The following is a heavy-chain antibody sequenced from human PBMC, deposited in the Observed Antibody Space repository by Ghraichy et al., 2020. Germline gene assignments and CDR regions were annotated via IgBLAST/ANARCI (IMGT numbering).Heavy chain of an antibody. CDR3: ATTDYGEDAEYFQH. V-gene: IGHV3-30*03. CDR1: GFTFSSYG. CDR2: ISYDGSNK. D-gene: IGHD4-17*01. Sequence: GGSLRLSCAASGFTFSSYGMHWVRQAPGKGLEWVAVISYDGSNKYYADSVKGRFTISRDNSKNTLYLQMNSLRAEDTAVYYCATTDYGEDAEYFQHWGQGTLVTVSS. J-gene: IGHJ1*01.